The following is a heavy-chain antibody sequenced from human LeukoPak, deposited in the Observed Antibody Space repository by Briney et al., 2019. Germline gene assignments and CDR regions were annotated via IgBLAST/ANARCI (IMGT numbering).Heavy chain of an antibody. CDR1: GGTFSSYA. CDR3: ATLVVPAAILDYYYMDV. V-gene: IGHV1-69*01. J-gene: IGHJ6*03. D-gene: IGHD2-2*01. CDR2: IIPIFGTA. Sequence: SVKVSCKASGGTFSSYAISWVRQAPGQGLEWMGGIIPIFGTANYAQKFQGRVTITADESTSTAYMELSSLRSEDTAVYYCATLVVPAAILDYYYMDVWGKGTTVTVSS.